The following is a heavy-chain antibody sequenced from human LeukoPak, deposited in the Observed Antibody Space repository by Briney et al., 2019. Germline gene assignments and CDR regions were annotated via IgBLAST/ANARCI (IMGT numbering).Heavy chain of an antibody. CDR2: LNPKTGTT. CDR3: VRDQRRIEVAGYYSDY. V-gene: IGHV1-46*01. J-gene: IGHJ4*02. D-gene: IGHD6-19*01. Sequence: ASVKVSCKASGFTLTSYYFFWVRLAPGQRLEWMGILNPKTGTTRYAQKLQGRVNMTSDTSTSTVYMELSSLRSEDTAIYYCVRDQRRIEVAGYYSDYWGQGTLVTVSS. CDR1: GFTLTSYY.